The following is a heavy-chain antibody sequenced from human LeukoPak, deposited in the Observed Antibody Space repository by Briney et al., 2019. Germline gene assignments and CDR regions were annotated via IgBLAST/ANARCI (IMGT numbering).Heavy chain of an antibody. D-gene: IGHD2-2*01. CDR3: ARVLEFQPLNYMDV. CDR2: IYYNGHT. Sequence: PSETLSLTCAVYGGSFSGYYWSWIRQPPGKGLEWIGYIYYNGHTKYNPSLKSRLTISIDMSKTQLSLKLSSVTAADTAVYYCARVLEFQPLNYMDVWGKGTTVTVSS. V-gene: IGHV4-59*01. J-gene: IGHJ6*03. CDR1: GGSFSGYY.